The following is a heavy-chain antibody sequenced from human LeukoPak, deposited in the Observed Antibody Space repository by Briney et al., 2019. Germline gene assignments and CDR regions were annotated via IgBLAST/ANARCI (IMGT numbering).Heavy chain of an antibody. CDR1: GFTFSSYA. J-gene: IGHJ1*01. CDR3: ARGGEEYFQH. D-gene: IGHD3-16*01. V-gene: IGHV3-23*01. CDR2: ISGSGGST. Sequence: PGGSLRLSRAASGFTFSSYAMSWVRQAPGKGLEWVSAISGSGGSTYYADSVKGRFTISRDNSKNTLYLQMNSLRAEDTAVYYCARGGEEYFQHWGQGTLVTVSS.